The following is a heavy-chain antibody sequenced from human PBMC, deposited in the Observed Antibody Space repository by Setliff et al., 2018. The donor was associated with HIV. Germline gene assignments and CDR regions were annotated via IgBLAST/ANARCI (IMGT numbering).Heavy chain of an antibody. J-gene: IGHJ4*02. CDR1: GGSISRHY. Sequence: SETLSLTCTVSGGSISRHYWSWIRQSPGKGLEWIGYMNDSGSAKYNPSLKSRVTISVETSKSQFSLRVNSVTAADSAIYYCSREFCTHGVCYEYYLDYWGQGTLVTVSS. D-gene: IGHD2-8*01. CDR2: MNDSGSA. CDR3: SREFCTHGVCYEYYLDY. V-gene: IGHV4-59*11.